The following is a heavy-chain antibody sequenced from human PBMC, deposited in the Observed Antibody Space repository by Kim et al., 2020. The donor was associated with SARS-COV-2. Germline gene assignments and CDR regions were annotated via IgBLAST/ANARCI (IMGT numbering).Heavy chain of an antibody. J-gene: IGHJ6*02. CDR3: AKGRIAVAAYGMDV. D-gene: IGHD6-19*01. Sequence: ADSVKGRFTISRDNDKNSLYLQMNSLRAEETDLYYCAKGRIAVAAYGMDVWGQGTTVTVSS. V-gene: IGHV3-9*01.